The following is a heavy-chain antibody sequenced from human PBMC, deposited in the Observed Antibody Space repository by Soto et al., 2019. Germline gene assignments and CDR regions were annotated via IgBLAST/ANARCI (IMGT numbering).Heavy chain of an antibody. D-gene: IGHD2-2*01. CDR3: ARLYCSSTSCYSVGAFDI. V-gene: IGHV3-33*01. CDR1: GFTFSSYG. Sequence: GGPLRLSCAASGFTFSSYGMHWVRQAPGKGLEWVALIWFDGSDKYYADSVKGRFTISRDNSKNTLYLQMNSLRADDTAVYYCARLYCSSTSCYSVGAFDIWGQGTMVTVSS. CDR2: IWFDGSDK. J-gene: IGHJ3*02.